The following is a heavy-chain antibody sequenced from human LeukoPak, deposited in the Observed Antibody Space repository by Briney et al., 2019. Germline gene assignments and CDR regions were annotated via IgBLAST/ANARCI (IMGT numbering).Heavy chain of an antibody. D-gene: IGHD3-9*01. CDR3: ARDFDWLLSTDY. V-gene: IGHV1-8*01. CDR1: GYTFTSYG. CDR2: MNPNSGNT. Sequence: GASVKVSCKASGYTFTSYGINWVRQATGQGLEWMGWMNPNSGNTGYAQKFQGRVTMTRNTSISTAYMELSSLRSEDTAVYYCARDFDWLLSTDYWGQGTLVTVSS. J-gene: IGHJ4*02.